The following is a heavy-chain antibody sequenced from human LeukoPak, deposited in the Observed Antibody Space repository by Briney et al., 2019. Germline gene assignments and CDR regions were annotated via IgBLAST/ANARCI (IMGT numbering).Heavy chain of an antibody. CDR1: GFTFSSYA. CDR2: ISYDGSNK. Sequence: GGSLRLSCAASGFTFSSYAMHWVRQAPGKGLEGGAVISYDGSNKYYADSVKGRFTISRDNSKNTLYLQMNSLRAEDTAVYYCARSSTGDCSSTSCRLYWGQGTLVTVSS. D-gene: IGHD2-2*01. J-gene: IGHJ4*02. V-gene: IGHV3-30*01. CDR3: ARSSTGDCSSTSCRLY.